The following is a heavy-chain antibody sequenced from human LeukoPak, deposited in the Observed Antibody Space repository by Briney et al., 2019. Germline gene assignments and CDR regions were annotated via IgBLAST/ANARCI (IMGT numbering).Heavy chain of an antibody. Sequence: GGSLRFSCAASGFTFSSYSMTWVRQAPGKGLEWVSYISSSSSTIYYADSVKGRFTISRDNAKNSLSLQMNSLRAEDTAVYYCATSNYYDSSGTTHDYWGQGTLVTVSS. V-gene: IGHV3-48*01. CDR2: ISSSSSTI. J-gene: IGHJ4*02. D-gene: IGHD3-22*01. CDR3: ATSNYYDSSGTTHDY. CDR1: GFTFSSYS.